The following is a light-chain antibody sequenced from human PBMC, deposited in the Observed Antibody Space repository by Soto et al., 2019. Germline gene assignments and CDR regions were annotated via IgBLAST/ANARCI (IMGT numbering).Light chain of an antibody. J-gene: IGLJ2*01. CDR2: EVN. CDR1: SSDVGGYNY. Sequence: QSALTQPPSASGSPGQSVTISCTGTSSDVGGYNYVSWYQQHPGKAPKLMIYEVNKRHSGVPDRFSGAKSGNTASLTVSGLQAADEADYYCRSYAGANYFVVFGGGTKLTVL. V-gene: IGLV2-8*01. CDR3: RSYAGANYFVV.